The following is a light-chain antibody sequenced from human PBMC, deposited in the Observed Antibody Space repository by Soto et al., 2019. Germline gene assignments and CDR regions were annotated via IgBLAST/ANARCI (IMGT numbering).Light chain of an antibody. CDR3: EAWDDSLYGAV. V-gene: IGLV1-44*01. Sequence: QSVLTQPPSASGTHGQRVTISCSGSSSNIGANPINWYQHLPGTAPKLLIYNNDQLHSGVPDRFSASKSGTSASLAISGLQAEDEADYYCEAWDDSLYGAVLGGGTKLTVL. J-gene: IGLJ2*01. CDR1: SSNIGANP. CDR2: NND.